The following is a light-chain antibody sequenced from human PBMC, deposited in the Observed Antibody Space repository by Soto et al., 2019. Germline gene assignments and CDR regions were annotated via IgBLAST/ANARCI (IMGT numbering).Light chain of an antibody. Sequence: EIVMTQSPATLSVSPGERATLSCRASQSVSSNLAWYQQKPGQAPRLLIYGASTRATGIPARFSGSGSGTEFTLTISSLQSEDFVVYYSPHYNNCPPCTFGQRTNVDIK. CDR1: QSVSSN. CDR3: PHYNNCPPCT. J-gene: IGKJ1*01. V-gene: IGKV3-15*01. CDR2: GAS.